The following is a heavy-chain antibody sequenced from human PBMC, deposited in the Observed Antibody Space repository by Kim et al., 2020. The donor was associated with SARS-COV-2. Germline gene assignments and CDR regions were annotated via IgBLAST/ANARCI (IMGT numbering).Heavy chain of an antibody. CDR1: GFTFEDYA. J-gene: IGHJ2*01. Sequence: GGSLRLSCVASGFTFEDYAMSWVRQVPGKRLEWVSSVNWNGYSINYGDSVKGRFTTSRDNAKNSLYLQMNSLRAEDTAFYYCAREHDYVWGSYRRRGYFDLWGRGTLVTVSS. CDR2: VNWNGYSI. D-gene: IGHD3-16*02. CDR3: AREHDYVWGSYRRRGYFDL. V-gene: IGHV3-20*04.